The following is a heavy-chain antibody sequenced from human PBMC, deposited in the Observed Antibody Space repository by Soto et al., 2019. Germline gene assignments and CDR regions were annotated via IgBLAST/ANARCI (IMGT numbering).Heavy chain of an antibody. J-gene: IGHJ6*02. Sequence: EVQLVESGGGLVQPGGSLKLSCAASGFTFSGAAMHWVRQASGKGLEWVGRIRSKANNYATAYAESVKGRFTISRDDSKNTAYLQMNSLKTEDTAVYYCTRHTADVWGQGTTVTVSS. D-gene: IGHD5-18*01. V-gene: IGHV3-73*01. CDR3: TRHTADV. CDR2: IRSKANNYAT. CDR1: GFTFSGAA.